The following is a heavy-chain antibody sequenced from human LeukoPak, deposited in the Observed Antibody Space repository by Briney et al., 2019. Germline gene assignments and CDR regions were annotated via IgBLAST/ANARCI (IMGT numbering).Heavy chain of an antibody. CDR1: GGPISSSSYH. V-gene: IGHV4-39*07. J-gene: IGHJ4*02. Sequence: SETLSLTCTVSGGPISSSSYHWGWIRQPPGKGLEWIGSIYYSGSTYYNPSLKSRVTISVDTSKNQFSLKLSSVTAADTAVYYCARSGSYYRDVDYWGQGTLVTVSS. CDR2: IYYSGST. CDR3: ARSGSYYRDVDY. D-gene: IGHD1-26*01.